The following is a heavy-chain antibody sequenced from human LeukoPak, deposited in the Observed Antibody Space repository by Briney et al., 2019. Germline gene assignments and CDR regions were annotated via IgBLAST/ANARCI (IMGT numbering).Heavy chain of an antibody. CDR1: GYTFTSYY. CDR3: AREESSSWYNYYYYYYIDV. D-gene: IGHD6-13*01. CDR2: INPSGGST. V-gene: IGHV1-46*01. Sequence: ASVKVSCKASGYTFTSYYMHWVRQAPGQGLEWMGIINPSGGSTSYAQKFQGRVTMTRDTSTSTVYMELNSLRSEDTAVYYCAREESSSWYNYYYYYYIDVWGKGTTVTISS. J-gene: IGHJ6*03.